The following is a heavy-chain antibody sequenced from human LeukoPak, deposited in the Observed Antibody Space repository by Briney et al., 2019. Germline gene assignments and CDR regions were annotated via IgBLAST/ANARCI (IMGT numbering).Heavy chain of an antibody. D-gene: IGHD4-23*01. CDR2: INSDGSST. V-gene: IGHV3-74*01. Sequence: GGSLRLSCAASGFTFSSYWMHWVRQAPGKGLVWVSRINSDGSSTSYADSVKGRFTISRDNAKNTLYLQMNSLRAEDTAVYYCARDYYGGNSVGYFQHWGQGTLVTVSS. CDR1: GFTFSSYW. CDR3: ARDYYGGNSVGYFQH. J-gene: IGHJ1*01.